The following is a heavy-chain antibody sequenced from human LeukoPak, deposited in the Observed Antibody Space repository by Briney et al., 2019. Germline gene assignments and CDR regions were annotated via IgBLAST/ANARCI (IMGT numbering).Heavy chain of an antibody. CDR3: ARLTTVTTTTPYYMDV. J-gene: IGHJ6*03. CDR1: GYSFTGSW. D-gene: IGHD4-11*01. Sequence: GESLKISCKGSGYSFTGSWIAWVRQMPGKGLEGIGIIHPGDSDTRYSPSFQGLVTISADKSISTAYLQWSSLKASGTAMYYCARLTTVTTTTPYYMDVWGKGTTVTVSS. V-gene: IGHV5-51*01. CDR2: IHPGDSDT.